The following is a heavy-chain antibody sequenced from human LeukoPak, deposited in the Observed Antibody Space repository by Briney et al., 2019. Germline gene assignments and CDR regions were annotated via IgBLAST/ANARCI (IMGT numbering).Heavy chain of an antibody. Sequence: GASVKVSCKASGGTFSSYAISWVRQAPGQGLEWMGGIIPIFGTANYAQKFQGRVTITADESTSTAYMELSSLRSEDTAVYYCARGLAGAVAGTSFSYYYYYMDVWGKGTTVTVSS. V-gene: IGHV1-69*13. D-gene: IGHD6-19*01. CDR3: ARGLAGAVAGTSFSYYYYYMDV. CDR2: IIPIFGTA. CDR1: GGTFSSYA. J-gene: IGHJ6*03.